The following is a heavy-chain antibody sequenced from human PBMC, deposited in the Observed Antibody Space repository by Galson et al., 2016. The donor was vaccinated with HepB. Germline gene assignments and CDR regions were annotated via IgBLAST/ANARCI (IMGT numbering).Heavy chain of an antibody. V-gene: IGHV1-18*01. CDR3: ARDRDAALDY. CDR2: ISAYSGNT. D-gene: IGHD6-13*01. Sequence: SVKVSCKASGYTFTNNGISWVRQAPGQGPEWMAWISAYSGNTNYAQKLLGRVTLTKDTSASTVYMELRSLRSDDTAMYYCARDRDAALDYWGQGALVTVSS. CDR1: GYTFTNNG. J-gene: IGHJ4*02.